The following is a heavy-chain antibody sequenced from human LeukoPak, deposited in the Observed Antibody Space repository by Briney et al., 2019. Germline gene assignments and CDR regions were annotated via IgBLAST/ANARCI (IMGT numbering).Heavy chain of an antibody. V-gene: IGHV4-39*01. CDR2: IYYSGST. CDR3: ARRYCSGGSCYSDNWFDP. D-gene: IGHD2-15*01. Sequence: WVRQPPGKGLEWIGSIYYSGSTYYNPSLKSRVTISVDTSKNQFSLKLSSVTAADTAVYYCARRYCSGGSCYSDNWFDPWGQGTLVTVSS. J-gene: IGHJ5*02.